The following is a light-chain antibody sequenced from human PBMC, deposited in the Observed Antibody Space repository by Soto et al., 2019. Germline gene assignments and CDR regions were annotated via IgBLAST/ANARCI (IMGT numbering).Light chain of an antibody. Sequence: DIQMIQSPSALSASVGDRVTITRRASQSISRRLAWYQQKLGKAPKLLIYDASSLESGVPAGFSGSGSGTQFTLTISSLQPDDFATYYCQQYNSYPWTFGQGTKV. CDR2: DAS. CDR3: QQYNSYPWT. J-gene: IGKJ1*01. V-gene: IGKV1-5*01. CDR1: QSISRR.